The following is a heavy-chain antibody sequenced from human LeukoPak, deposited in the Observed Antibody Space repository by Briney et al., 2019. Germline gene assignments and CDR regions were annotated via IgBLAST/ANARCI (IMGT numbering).Heavy chain of an antibody. V-gene: IGHV3-74*01. Sequence: QAGGSLRLSCAASGFTFSSYWMHWVRQAPGKGPVWVSRINNDGSGTTYADSVKGRFTISRDDAKNTLYLQMNSLRAEDTAVYYCARDFHTMVRGVTLDYWGQGTLVTVSS. J-gene: IGHJ4*02. CDR2: INNDGSGT. CDR3: ARDFHTMVRGVTLDY. D-gene: IGHD3-10*01. CDR1: GFTFSSYW.